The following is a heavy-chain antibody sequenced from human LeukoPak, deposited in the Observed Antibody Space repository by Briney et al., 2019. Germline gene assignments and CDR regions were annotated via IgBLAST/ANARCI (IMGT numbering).Heavy chain of an antibody. CDR1: PGYGFTSHW. D-gene: IGHD6-13*01. J-gene: IGHJ5*02. Sequence: GGSLRLSCVTSPGYGFTSHWMNWVRQAPGKGLEWVSSISSSSSYIYYADSVKGRFTISRDNAKNSLYLQMNSLRAEDTAVYYCARGGWGSSWTWGQGTLVTVSS. CDR3: ARGGWGSSWT. CDR2: ISSSSSYI. V-gene: IGHV3-21*01.